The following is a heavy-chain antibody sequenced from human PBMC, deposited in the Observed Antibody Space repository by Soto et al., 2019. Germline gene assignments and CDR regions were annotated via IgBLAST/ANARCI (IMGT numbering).Heavy chain of an antibody. V-gene: IGHV1-18*01. D-gene: IGHD1-26*01. CDR3: ARWPPXWGANDAFDF. J-gene: IGHJ3*01. Sequence: ASLKVSCKASGYTFTIYGISWVRQAPGQGLEWMGWISAYNGNTNYAQKLQGRVTMTTDTSTSTAYMELRSLRSDDTAVYYCARWPPXWGANDAFDFWGQGTMVTGSS. CDR2: ISAYNGNT. CDR1: GYTFTIYG.